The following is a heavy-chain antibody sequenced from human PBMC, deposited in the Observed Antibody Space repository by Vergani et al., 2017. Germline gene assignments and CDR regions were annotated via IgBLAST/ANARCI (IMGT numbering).Heavy chain of an antibody. CDR2: IYHGGST. CDR1: GGSISSGGYS. D-gene: IGHD4-23*01. Sequence: QLQLQESGSGLVKPSQTLSLTCAVSGGSISSGGYSWSWIRQPPGKGLEWIGYIYHGGSTYYNPSLKSRVTISVDRSKNQFSLKLSSVTAADTAVYYCAREHLGNDYGGNSEGGFDYWGQGTLVTVAS. J-gene: IGHJ4*02. V-gene: IGHV4-30-2*01. CDR3: AREHLGNDYGGNSEGGFDY.